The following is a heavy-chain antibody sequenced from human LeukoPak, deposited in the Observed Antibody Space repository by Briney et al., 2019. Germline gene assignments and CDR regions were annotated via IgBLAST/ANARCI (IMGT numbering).Heavy chain of an antibody. D-gene: IGHD1-26*01. J-gene: IGHJ4*02. V-gene: IGHV1-8*01. CDR1: GYTFTSYD. CDR2: VYPNSGNT. CDR3: ARAPDYSGSYLDY. Sequence: GASVKVSCKASGYTFTSYDINWVRQATGQGLEWMGWVYPNSGNTGYAQKFQGRVTMTRNTSISTAYMELSSLRSEDTAVYYCARAPDYSGSYLDYWGQGTLVTVSS.